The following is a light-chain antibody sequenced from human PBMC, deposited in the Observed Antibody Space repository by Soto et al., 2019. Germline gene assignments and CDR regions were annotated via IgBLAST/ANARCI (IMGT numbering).Light chain of an antibody. J-gene: IGKJ2*01. Sequence: EIVLTQSPGTLSLSPGERATLSCRASQSISSSYLAWYQQRPGQAPRLLIYAASSRATGIPDRFSGGGSATDFTLTVSRLGPEDFAVYYCQQYGSSPRTFGQGTKLEIK. CDR3: QQYGSSPRT. V-gene: IGKV3-20*01. CDR1: QSISSSY. CDR2: AAS.